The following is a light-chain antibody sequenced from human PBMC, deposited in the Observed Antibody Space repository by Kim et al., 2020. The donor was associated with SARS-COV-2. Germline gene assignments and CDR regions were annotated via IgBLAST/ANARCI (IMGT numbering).Light chain of an antibody. CDR2: DVS. V-gene: IGLV2-14*03. J-gene: IGLJ2*01. CDR3: SSYTSSNTVV. CDR1: SSDVGGYNS. Sequence: QSVVTQPASVSGSPGQSITISCTGTSSDVGGYNSVSWFQQHPGTAPKLMIYDVSNRPSGISNRFFGSKSGNTASLTISGLQAEDEADYYCSSYTSSNTVVFGGGTQLTVL.